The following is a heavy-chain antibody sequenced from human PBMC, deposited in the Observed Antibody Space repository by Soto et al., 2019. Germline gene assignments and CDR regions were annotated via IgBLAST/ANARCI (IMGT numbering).Heavy chain of an antibody. V-gene: IGHV4-39*01. CDR2: IYYSGST. J-gene: IGHJ4*02. CDR3: ERKRTSVVTQAHFDV. Sequence: PSETLSLTCTVTGDSISSRSYYWGWIRQPPGKGLEWIGSIYYSGSTYNNPSLRSRVSMSIDTSKDQFSLKLKSVTAADTALYFCERKRTSVVTQAHFDVWGPGSLVTVSS. D-gene: IGHD2-21*02. CDR1: GDSISSRSYY.